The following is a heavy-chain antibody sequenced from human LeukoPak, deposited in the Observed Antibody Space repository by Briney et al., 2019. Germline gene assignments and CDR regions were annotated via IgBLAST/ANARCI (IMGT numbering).Heavy chain of an antibody. Sequence: GGSLRLSCAASGFTYSSYSMNWVRQAPGKGLEWVSSISTSSSYIHYADSVKGRFTISRDNAKNSLYLQMNSLRAEDTAVYYCARGTLNIPGEHGAFDYWGQGTLVTVSS. D-gene: IGHD1-14*01. J-gene: IGHJ4*02. CDR3: ARGTLNIPGEHGAFDY. CDR2: ISTSSSYI. V-gene: IGHV3-21*01. CDR1: GFTYSSYS.